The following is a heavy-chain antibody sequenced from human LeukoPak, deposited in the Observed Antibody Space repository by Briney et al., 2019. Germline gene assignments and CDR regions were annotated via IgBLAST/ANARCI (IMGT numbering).Heavy chain of an antibody. CDR1: GFAFSRYT. D-gene: IGHD6-6*01. CDR3: AREASEAFDI. J-gene: IGHJ3*02. V-gene: IGHV3-21*01. CDR2: IGSSTKSI. Sequence: GGSLRLSCAASGFAFSRYTMNWVRQAPGRGLEWVSSIGSSTKSIYYADSVKGRFTISRDNAKNSLYLQMHSLRAEDTAVYYCAREASEAFDIWGQGTTVAVSS.